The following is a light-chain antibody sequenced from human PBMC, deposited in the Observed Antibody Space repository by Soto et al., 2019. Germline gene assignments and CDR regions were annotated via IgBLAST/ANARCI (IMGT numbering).Light chain of an antibody. V-gene: IGLV2-14*03. CDR3: SSHTPNMTL. CDR2: EGN. J-gene: IGLJ2*01. Sequence: LTQPASVSGSPGQSITISCTGTSGDVDSHYVAWYQQHPNKAPKVLIYEGNNRPSGVSDRFYGSKSGNTASLTISGLHAEEEVDYYCSSHTPNMTLFGGGTKATVL. CDR1: SGDVDSHY.